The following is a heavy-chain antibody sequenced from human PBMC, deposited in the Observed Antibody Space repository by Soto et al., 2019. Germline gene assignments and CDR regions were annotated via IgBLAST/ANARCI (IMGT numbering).Heavy chain of an antibody. CDR3: ARFTRGSSGDY. CDR2: IKEDGSVK. V-gene: IGHV3-7*01. D-gene: IGHD6-25*01. J-gene: IGHJ4*02. CDR1: GFTFNTYW. Sequence: SGGSLRLSCVASGFTFNTYWMSWVRQAPGKGLEWVANIKEDGSVKYYVDSVKGRFTISRDNAKNLLYLQMNSLGAGDTAMYYCARFTRGSSGDYWGQGTLVTVSS.